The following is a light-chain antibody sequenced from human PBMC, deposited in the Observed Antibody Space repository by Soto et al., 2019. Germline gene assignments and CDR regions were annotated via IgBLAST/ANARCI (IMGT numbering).Light chain of an antibody. CDR3: QQYGRSPPFT. V-gene: IGKV3-20*01. CDR2: GAS. Sequence: EIVLTQSPGTLSLSPGERATLSCRASQTVSSRYLAWYQQKPGQAPRLLMYGASNRATGIPDRFSGSGSGTDFTLTISRLEPEDFVVYFCQQYGRSPPFTFGQGTKVDIK. J-gene: IGKJ2*01. CDR1: QTVSSRY.